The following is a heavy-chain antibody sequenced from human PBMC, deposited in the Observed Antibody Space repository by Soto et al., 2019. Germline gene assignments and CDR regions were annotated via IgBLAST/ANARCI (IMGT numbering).Heavy chain of an antibody. J-gene: IGHJ3*02. CDR3: ARDLGGGDCSGCSCYPPAFDI. CDR2: IISIFGTA. D-gene: IGHD2-15*01. V-gene: IGHV1-69*12. CDR1: GGTFSSYA. Sequence: QVQLVQSGAEVKKPGSSVKVSCKASGGTFSSYAISWVRQAPGQGLEWMGGIISIFGTANYAQKFQGRVTITADESTSTAYMAMSSLRSEDTAVYYCARDLGGGDCSGCSCYPPAFDIWGQGTMVTVSS.